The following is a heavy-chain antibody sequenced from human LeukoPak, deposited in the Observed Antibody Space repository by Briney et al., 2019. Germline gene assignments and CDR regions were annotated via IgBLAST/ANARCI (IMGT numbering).Heavy chain of an antibody. CDR3: ARTRWPRNWFDP. CDR1: GFTFSSYS. J-gene: IGHJ5*02. D-gene: IGHD5-12*01. CDR2: INHSGST. V-gene: IGHV4-34*01. Sequence: GSLRLSCAASGFTFSSYSMNWVRQPPGKGLEWIGEINHSGSTNYNPSLKSRVTISVDTSKNQFSLKLSSVTAADTAVYYCARTRWPRNWFDPWGQGTLVTVSS.